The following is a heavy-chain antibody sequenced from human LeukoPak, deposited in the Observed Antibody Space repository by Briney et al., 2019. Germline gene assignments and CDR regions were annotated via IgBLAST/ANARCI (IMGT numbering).Heavy chain of an antibody. J-gene: IGHJ5*02. CDR3: ARGPNLRVPAAISFDP. Sequence: GASVKVSCKASGYTFTSYAMNWVRQAPGQGLEWMGWINTNTGNPTYAQGFTGRFVFSLGTSVSTAYLQISSLKAEDTAVYYCARGPNLRVPAAISFDPWGQGTLVTVSS. D-gene: IGHD2-2*01. V-gene: IGHV7-4-1*02. CDR1: GYTFTSYA. CDR2: INTNTGNP.